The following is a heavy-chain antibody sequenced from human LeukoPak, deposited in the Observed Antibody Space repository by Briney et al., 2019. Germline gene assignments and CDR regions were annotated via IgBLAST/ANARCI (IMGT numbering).Heavy chain of an antibody. J-gene: IGHJ4*02. V-gene: IGHV1-69*13. CDR2: IIPIFGTA. CDR1: GGTFSSYA. CDR3: ARSPSLEYYGSGSYYSFDY. Sequence: ASVKVSCKASGGTFSSYAISWVRQAPGQGLEWMGGIIPIFGTANYAQKFQGRVTITADESTSTAYMEPSSLRSEDTAVYYCARSPSLEYYGSGSYYSFDYWGQGTLVTVSS. D-gene: IGHD3-10*01.